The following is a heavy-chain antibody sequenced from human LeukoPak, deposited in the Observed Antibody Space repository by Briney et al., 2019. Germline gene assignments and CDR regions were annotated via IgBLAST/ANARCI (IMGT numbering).Heavy chain of an antibody. D-gene: IGHD2-15*01. V-gene: IGHV5-51*01. CDR3: ARHLVSEVAATPPLYYYYYYMDV. CDR1: GYSFTSYW. J-gene: IGHJ6*03. CDR2: IYPGDSDT. Sequence: GESLKISCKGSGYSFTSYWIGWVRQMPGKGLEWMGIIYPGDSDTRYSPSFQGQVTISADKSISTAYLQWSSLKASDTAMYYCARHLVSEVAATPPLYYYYYYMDVWGKGTTVTVSS.